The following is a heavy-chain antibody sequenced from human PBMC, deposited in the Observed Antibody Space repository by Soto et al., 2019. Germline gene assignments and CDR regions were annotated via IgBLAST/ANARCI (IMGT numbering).Heavy chain of an antibody. CDR2: IIPILGIA. Sequence: QVQLVQSGAEVKKPGSSVKVSCKASGGTFSSYTISWVRQAPGQGLEWMGRIIPILGIANYAQKFQGRVTITADKYTSTAYMELSSLRSEDTAVYYCASASSSWYFDYWGQGTLVTVSS. CDR1: GGTFSSYT. J-gene: IGHJ4*02. CDR3: ASASSSWYFDY. D-gene: IGHD6-13*01. V-gene: IGHV1-69*02.